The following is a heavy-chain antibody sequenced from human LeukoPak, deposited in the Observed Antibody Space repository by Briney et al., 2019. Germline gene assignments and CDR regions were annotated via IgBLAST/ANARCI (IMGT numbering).Heavy chain of an antibody. D-gene: IGHD3-10*01. V-gene: IGHV4-59*01. J-gene: IGHJ4*02. Sequence: SETLSLTCTVSGGSISSYYWSWIRQPPGKGLEWIGYIYYSGSTNYNPSLKSRVTISVGTSKNQFSLKLSSVTAADTAVYYCAAYYGSGSPFDYWGQGTLVTVSS. CDR1: GGSISSYY. CDR2: IYYSGST. CDR3: AAYYGSGSPFDY.